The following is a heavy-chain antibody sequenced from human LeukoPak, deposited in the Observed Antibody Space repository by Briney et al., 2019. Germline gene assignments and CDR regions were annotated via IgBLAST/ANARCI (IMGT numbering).Heavy chain of an antibody. Sequence: SVKVSCKASGGTFSSYAISWVRQAPGQGLEWMGGIIPIFGTANYAQKFQGRVTITADESTSTAYMELSSLRSEDTAVYYCARLGYCSSTSCYTDYYYMDVWGKGTTVTVSS. D-gene: IGHD2-2*02. J-gene: IGHJ6*03. V-gene: IGHV1-69*01. CDR3: ARLGYCSSTSCYTDYYYMDV. CDR2: IIPIFGTA. CDR1: GGTFSSYA.